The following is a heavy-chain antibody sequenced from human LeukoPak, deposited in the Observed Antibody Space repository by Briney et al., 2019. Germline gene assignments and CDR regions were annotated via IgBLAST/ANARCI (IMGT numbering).Heavy chain of an antibody. CDR1: GFTVTSNY. D-gene: IGHD3-10*01. CDR3: AKGPLYGSGTDY. CDR2: IYSGGST. V-gene: IGHV3-66*01. J-gene: IGHJ4*02. Sequence: GGSLRLSCAASGFTVTSNYMSWVRQAPGKGLEWVSVIYSGGSTYYADSVKGRFTISRDNSKNTLYLQMNSLRAEDTAVYYCAKGPLYGSGTDYWGQGTLVTVSS.